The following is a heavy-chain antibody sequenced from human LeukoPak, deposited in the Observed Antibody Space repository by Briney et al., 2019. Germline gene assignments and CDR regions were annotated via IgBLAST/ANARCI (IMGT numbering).Heavy chain of an antibody. V-gene: IGHV4-4*07. CDR2: IYTSGST. CDR3: ARDRTYYDILTGNSDAFDI. Sequence: SETLSLTCTVSGGSISSYYWSWIRQPAGKGLEWIGRIYTSGSTNYNPSLKSRVTMSVDTSKNQFSLRLSLTSVTAADTAVYYCARDRTYYDILTGNSDAFDIWGQGTMVTVSS. CDR1: GGSISSYY. J-gene: IGHJ3*02. D-gene: IGHD3-9*01.